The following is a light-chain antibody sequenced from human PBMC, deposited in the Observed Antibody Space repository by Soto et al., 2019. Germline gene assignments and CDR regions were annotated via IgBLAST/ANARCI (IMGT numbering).Light chain of an antibody. Sequence: QSVLTQPASVSGSPGQSITISCTGTSSDVGGFKYVSWYQQHPGKAPKLMIYEASNRPSGVSDRFSGSKFGNTASLTIYGLQAEDEADYYCSSYTSRTTWVFGGGTKVTVL. CDR3: SSYTSRTTWV. V-gene: IGLV2-14*01. CDR1: SSDVGGFKY. CDR2: EAS. J-gene: IGLJ3*02.